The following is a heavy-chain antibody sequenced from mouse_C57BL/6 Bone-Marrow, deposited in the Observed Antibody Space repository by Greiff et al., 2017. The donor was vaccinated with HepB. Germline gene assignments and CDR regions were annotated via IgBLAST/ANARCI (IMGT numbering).Heavy chain of an antibody. Sequence: QVQLKQSGPGLVQPSQSLSITCTVSGFSLTSYGVHWVRQSPGKGLEWLGVIWSGGSTDYNAAFISRLSISKDNSKSQVFFKMNSLQADDTAIYYCARPTQAWFAYWGQGTLVTVSA. CDR1: GFSLTSYG. D-gene: IGHD3-1*01. CDR3: ARPTQAWFAY. J-gene: IGHJ3*01. V-gene: IGHV2-2*01. CDR2: IWSGGST.